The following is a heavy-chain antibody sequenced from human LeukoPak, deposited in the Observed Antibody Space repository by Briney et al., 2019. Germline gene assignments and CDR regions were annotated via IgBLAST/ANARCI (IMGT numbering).Heavy chain of an antibody. J-gene: IGHJ6*02. D-gene: IGHD6-6*01. CDR1: GYSFTSYW. CDR2: IYPGDSDT. V-gene: IGHV5-51*01. Sequence: GESLKISCKGSGYSFTSYWVGWVRQMPGKGLEWMGIIYPGDSDTRYSPSFQGQVTISADKSISTAYLQWSSLKASDTAMYYCASPVHKYYYGMDVWGQGTTVTVSS. CDR3: ASPVHKYYYGMDV.